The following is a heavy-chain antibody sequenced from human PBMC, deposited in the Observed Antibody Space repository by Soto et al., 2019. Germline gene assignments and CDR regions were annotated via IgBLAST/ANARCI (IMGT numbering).Heavy chain of an antibody. Sequence: GGSLRLSCAASGFTFSSYSMNWVRQAPGKGLEWVSSISSSSSYIYYADSVKGRFTISRDNAKNSLYLQMNSLRAEDTAVYYCARDGTGAGFWSGYFMDVWGKGTTVTVSS. D-gene: IGHD3-3*01. V-gene: IGHV3-21*01. CDR3: ARDGTGAGFWSGYFMDV. CDR1: GFTFSSYS. J-gene: IGHJ6*03. CDR2: ISSSSSYI.